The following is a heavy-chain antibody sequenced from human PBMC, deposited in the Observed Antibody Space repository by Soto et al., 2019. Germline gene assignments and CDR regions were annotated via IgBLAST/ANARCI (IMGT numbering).Heavy chain of an antibody. D-gene: IGHD6-6*01. Sequence: GGSLRLSCAASGFTFSSYGMHWVRQAPGKGLEWVAVIWYDGSNKYYADSVKGRFTISRDNSKNTLYLQMNSLRAEDTAVYYCARDWAMYSSSSDFDYWGQGTLVTVSS. V-gene: IGHV3-33*01. CDR1: GFTFSSYG. CDR3: ARDWAMYSSSSDFDY. CDR2: IWYDGSNK. J-gene: IGHJ4*02.